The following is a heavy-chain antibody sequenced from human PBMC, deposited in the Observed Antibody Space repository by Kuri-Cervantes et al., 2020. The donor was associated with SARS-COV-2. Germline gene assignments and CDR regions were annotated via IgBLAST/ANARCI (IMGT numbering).Heavy chain of an antibody. CDR2: ISYDGSNK. V-gene: IGHV3-30*18. J-gene: IGHJ3*02. Sequence: GESLKISCAASGFTFSSYGMHWVRQAPGKGLEWVAVISYDGSNKYYADSVKGRFTISRDNSKNTLYLQMNSLRAEDTAVYYCAKGPPGDAFDIWGQGTMVTVSS. CDR3: AKGPPGDAFDI. CDR1: GFTFSSYG.